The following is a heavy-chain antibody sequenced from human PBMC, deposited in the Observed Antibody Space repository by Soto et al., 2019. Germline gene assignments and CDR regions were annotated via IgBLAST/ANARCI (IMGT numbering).Heavy chain of an antibody. Sequence: SETLSLTCTVSGGSISSYYWSWIRQPPGEGLEWIGYIFHSGSTKYNPSLKSRVTISVDMSKNQFSLKLSSVTAADTAVYYCVRSRDNGYYTYFDYWGQGTLVTVSS. CDR3: VRSRDNGYYTYFDY. D-gene: IGHD3-22*01. CDR1: GGSISSYY. J-gene: IGHJ4*02. CDR2: IFHSGST. V-gene: IGHV4-59*01.